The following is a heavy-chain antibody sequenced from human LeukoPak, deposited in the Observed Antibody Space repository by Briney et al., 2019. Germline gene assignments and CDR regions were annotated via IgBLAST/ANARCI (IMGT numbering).Heavy chain of an antibody. CDR3: ARGYQIVFGVVPIYYFDY. CDR1: GGSFSGYY. Sequence: SETLSLTCAVYGGSFSGYYWSWIRQPPGKGLEWIGEINHSESTNYNPSLKSRVTISVDTSKNQFSLKLSSVTAADTAVYYCARGYQIVFGVVPIYYFDYWGQGTLVTVSS. CDR2: INHSEST. D-gene: IGHD3-3*01. J-gene: IGHJ4*02. V-gene: IGHV4-34*01.